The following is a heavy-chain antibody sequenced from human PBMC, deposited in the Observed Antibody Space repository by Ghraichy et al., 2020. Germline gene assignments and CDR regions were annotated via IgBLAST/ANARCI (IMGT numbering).Heavy chain of an antibody. V-gene: IGHV3-74*01. CDR1: GFTFSYYW. D-gene: IGHD6-19*01. CDR2: ISSDGSRT. J-gene: IGHJ6*02. Sequence: SCSASGFTFSYYWIHWVRQLPGKGLVWVSGISSDGSRTTYADSVKGRFTISRDNANNTLYLQMKSLRAEDTAVYYGTRTGSGSIDRYAMDVWGRGTTVTVSS. CDR3: TRTGSGSIDRYAMDV.